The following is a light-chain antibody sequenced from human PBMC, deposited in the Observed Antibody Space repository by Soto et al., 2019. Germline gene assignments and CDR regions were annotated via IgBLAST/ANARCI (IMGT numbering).Light chain of an antibody. V-gene: IGKV3-20*01. CDR1: QTISNSY. J-gene: IGKJ1*01. CDR2: GAS. CDR3: QVYGDSSPT. Sequence: EIVLTQSPGTLSLSPGERATLSCRASQTISNSYSAWYQQKPGQAPRLLIYGASTRATGIPERFSGSGSGTDFTLTISRLAPGDFAVYYCQVYGDSSPTFGQGTKVETK.